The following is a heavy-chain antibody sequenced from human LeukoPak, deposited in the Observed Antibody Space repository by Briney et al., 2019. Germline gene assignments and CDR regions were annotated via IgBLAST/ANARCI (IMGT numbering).Heavy chain of an antibody. J-gene: IGHJ4*02. CDR1: GYTFTNYA. CDR3: ARVRMVAAPFDY. D-gene: IGHD2-15*01. CDR2: INAGNGNT. Sequence: APVKVSCKASGYTFTNYAMHWVRQAPGQRLEWMGWINAGNGNTKYSQKFQGRVTITRDTSASTAYMELSSLRSEDTAIYYCARVRMVAAPFDYWGQGTLVTVSS. V-gene: IGHV1-3*01.